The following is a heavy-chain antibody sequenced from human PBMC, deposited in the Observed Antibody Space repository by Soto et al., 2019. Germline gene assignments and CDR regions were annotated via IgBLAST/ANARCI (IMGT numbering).Heavy chain of an antibody. D-gene: IGHD2-21*01. V-gene: IGHV1-18*01. J-gene: IGHJ3*01. CDR3: ARDVYGGNCCDAFDV. CDR1: GYTFTSNS. Sequence: QVLLVQSGAEVKKPGASVKFSCKTSGYTFTSNSIIWVRQAPGQGLEWMGWISPYNCRTEYEEKFQGRVTMTRDKSTNTVYMELTSLTSDDTAVYYCARDVYGGNCCDAFDVWGQGTMVTVSS. CDR2: ISPYNCRT.